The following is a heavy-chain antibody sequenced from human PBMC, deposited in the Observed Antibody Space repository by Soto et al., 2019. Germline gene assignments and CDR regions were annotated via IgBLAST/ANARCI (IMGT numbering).Heavy chain of an antibody. CDR1: GYTFTSYG. D-gene: IGHD2-15*01. CDR2: ISAYNGNT. Sequence: GASVKVSCKASGYTFTSYGISWVRQAPGQGLEWMGWISAYNGNTNYAQKLQGRVTMTTGTSTSTAYMELRSLRSDDTAVYYCASSLGYCSGGSCYTTDYWGQGTLVTVSS. V-gene: IGHV1-18*01. J-gene: IGHJ4*02. CDR3: ASSLGYCSGGSCYTTDY.